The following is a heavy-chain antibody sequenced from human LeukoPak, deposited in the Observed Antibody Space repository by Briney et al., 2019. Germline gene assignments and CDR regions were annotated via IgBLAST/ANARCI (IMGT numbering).Heavy chain of an antibody. CDR2: INPNSGGT. CDR1: GYTFTGYY. D-gene: IGHD5-12*01. J-gene: IGHJ4*02. Sequence: GASVKVSCKASGYTFTGYYFHWVRQAPGQGLEWMGWINPNSGGTNYEFKFQGRVTMTRDTSISTAYMELSRLTSDDTAVYYCAGLSGYDPYYFDYWGQGTLVAVSS. CDR3: AGLSGYDPYYFDY. V-gene: IGHV1-2*02.